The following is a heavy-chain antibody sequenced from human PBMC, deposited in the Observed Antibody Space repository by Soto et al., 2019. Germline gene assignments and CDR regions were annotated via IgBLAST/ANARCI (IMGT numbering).Heavy chain of an antibody. V-gene: IGHV1-24*01. D-gene: IGHD3-10*01. Sequence: WASVKISCKVSGYTLTELSMHWVRQAPGKGLEWMGGFDPEDGETIYAQKFQGRVTMTEDTSTDTAYMELSSLRSEDTAVYYCATDQVYYYGSGSYYRAGGYFEYWGQGTLVTVSS. CDR1: GYTLTELS. CDR2: FDPEDGET. J-gene: IGHJ4*02. CDR3: ATDQVYYYGSGSYYRAGGYFEY.